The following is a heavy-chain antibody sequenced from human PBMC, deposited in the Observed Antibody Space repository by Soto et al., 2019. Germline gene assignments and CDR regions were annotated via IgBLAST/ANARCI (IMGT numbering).Heavy chain of an antibody. CDR1: GDTFTKYA. Sequence: QVHLVQSGAEVRKPGSSVRVSCKASGDTFTKYAISWLRQDPGQVLEWMGGIVPGFGRVTYAQRFQDRVSIIADKSTATSYLELTSLTADDTAVYYCAGVASGSTWDYFDYWGQGTLVTVSS. CDR3: AGVASGSTWDYFDY. CDR2: IVPGFGRV. D-gene: IGHD3-10*01. V-gene: IGHV1-69*06. J-gene: IGHJ4*02.